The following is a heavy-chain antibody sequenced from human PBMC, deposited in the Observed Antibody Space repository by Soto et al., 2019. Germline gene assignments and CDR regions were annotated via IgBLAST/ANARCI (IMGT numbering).Heavy chain of an antibody. Sequence: QVQLQESGPGLVKPSQTLSLTCTVSGGSISSGGYYWSWIRQHPGKGLEWIGYIYYSGSNYYNPSLRSRVTISVDTSKHEFSLKLSSVTAADTAVYYCARGTTVTPDYWGQGTLVTVSS. V-gene: IGHV4-31*03. CDR3: ARGTTVTPDY. CDR1: GGSISSGGYY. D-gene: IGHD4-17*01. CDR2: IYYSGSN. J-gene: IGHJ4*02.